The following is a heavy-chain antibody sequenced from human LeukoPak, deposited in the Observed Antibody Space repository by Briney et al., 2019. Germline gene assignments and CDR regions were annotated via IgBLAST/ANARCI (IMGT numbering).Heavy chain of an antibody. V-gene: IGHV4-34*01. CDR3: ARNRDGYNSFDY. J-gene: IGHJ4*02. Sequence: SETLSLTCAVYGGSFSGYYWSWIRQPPGKGLEWIGEINHSGSTNYNPSLKSRVTISVDTSKNQFSLKLSSVTAADTAVYSCARNRDGYNSFDYWGQGTLVTVSS. CDR2: INHSGST. D-gene: IGHD5-24*01. CDR1: GGSFSGYY.